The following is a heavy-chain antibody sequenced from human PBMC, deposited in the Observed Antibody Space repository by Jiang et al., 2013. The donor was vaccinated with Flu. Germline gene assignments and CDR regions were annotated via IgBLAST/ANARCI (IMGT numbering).Heavy chain of an antibody. CDR2: IYYSGST. D-gene: IGHD3-9*01. J-gene: IGHJ4*02. CDR3: ARRRYFDWAGHYFDY. V-gene: IGHV4-59*08. Sequence: GLVKPSETLSLTCTVSGGSISSYYWSWIRQPPGKGLEWIGYIYYSGSTNYNPSLKSRVTISVDTSKNQFSLKLSSVTAADTAVYYCARRRYFDWAGHYFDYWGQGTLVTVSS. CDR1: GGSISSYY.